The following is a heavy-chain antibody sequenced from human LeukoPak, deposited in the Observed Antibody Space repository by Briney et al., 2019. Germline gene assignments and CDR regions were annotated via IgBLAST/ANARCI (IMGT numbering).Heavy chain of an antibody. V-gene: IGHV3-48*01. Sequence: GGSLRLSCAASGFTFSSYSMNWVRQAPGKGLEWVSYISSSSSTIYYADSVKGRFTISRDNAKNSLYLQMNSLRAEETAVYCCARGRGPRAFDIWGQGTMVTVSS. J-gene: IGHJ3*02. CDR2: ISSSSSTI. CDR1: GFTFSSYS. CDR3: ARGRGPRAFDI. D-gene: IGHD6-25*01.